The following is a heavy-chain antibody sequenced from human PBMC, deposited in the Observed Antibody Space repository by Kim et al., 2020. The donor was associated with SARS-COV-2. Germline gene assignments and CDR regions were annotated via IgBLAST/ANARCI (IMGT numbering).Heavy chain of an antibody. CDR3: ARDPTRRLPDYKNYYYYYGMDV. CDR1: GFTFSSYW. Sequence: GGSLRLSCAASGFTFSSYWMHWVRQAPGKGLVWVSRINSDGSSTSYADSVKGRFTISRDNAKNTLYLQMNSLRAEDTAVYYCARDPTRRLPDYKNYYYYYGMDVWGQGTTVTVSS. CDR2: INSDGSST. J-gene: IGHJ6*02. D-gene: IGHD4-4*01. V-gene: IGHV3-74*01.